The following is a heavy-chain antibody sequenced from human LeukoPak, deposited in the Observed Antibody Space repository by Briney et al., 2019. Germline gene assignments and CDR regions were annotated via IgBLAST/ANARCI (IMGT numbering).Heavy chain of an antibody. J-gene: IGHJ4*02. CDR3: SREFGNLYYDSSGYYLDY. CDR2: ISSSSSYI. Sequence: PGGSLRLSCAASGFTFSSYSMNWVRQGPGKGLEWVSSISSSSSYIYYADSVKGRFTISRDNAKNSLYLQMNSLRAEDTAVYYCSREFGNLYYDSSGYYLDYWGQGTLVTVSS. V-gene: IGHV3-21*01. D-gene: IGHD3-22*01. CDR1: GFTFSSYS.